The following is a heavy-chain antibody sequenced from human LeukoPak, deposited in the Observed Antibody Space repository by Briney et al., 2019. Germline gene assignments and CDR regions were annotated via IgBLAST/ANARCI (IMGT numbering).Heavy chain of an antibody. CDR3: ARGNRAAAGTGY. CDR1: GFTFSSYS. CDR2: ISSSSSYI. J-gene: IGHJ4*02. Sequence: GGSLRLSCAASGFTFSSYSMNWVRQAPGKELEWVSSISSSSSYIYYADSVKGRFTISRDNAKNSLYLQVNSLRAEDTAVYYCARGNRAAAGTGYWGQGTLVTVSS. D-gene: IGHD6-13*01. V-gene: IGHV3-21*01.